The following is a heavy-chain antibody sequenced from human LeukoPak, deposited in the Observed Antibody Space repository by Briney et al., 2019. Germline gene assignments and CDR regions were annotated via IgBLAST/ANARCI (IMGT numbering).Heavy chain of an antibody. CDR1: GGSFSSSSYY. CDR3: AKDLSMLRGVIESGFDP. D-gene: IGHD3-10*01. J-gene: IGHJ5*02. CDR2: IYYRGNT. V-gene: IGHV4-39*07. Sequence: SETLSLTCTVAGGSFSSSSYYWGWTRQPPGKGLEWIGSIYYRGNTYYNPSLKSRVTISLDTSKNQFSLRLTSVTAADSAIYYCAKDLSMLRGVIESGFDPWGPGTLVTVSS.